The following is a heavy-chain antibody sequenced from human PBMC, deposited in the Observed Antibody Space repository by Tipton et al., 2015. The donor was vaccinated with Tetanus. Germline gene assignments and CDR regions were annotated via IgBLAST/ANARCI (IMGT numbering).Heavy chain of an antibody. CDR2: IIPIFGTA. CDR1: GGTFSSYA. J-gene: IGHJ4*02. CDR3: GRDRGGGVVRYYFDY. V-gene: IGHV1-69*01. D-gene: IGHD3-10*01. Sequence: QLVQSGAEVKKPGSSVKVSCKASGGTFSSYAISWVRQAPGQGLEWMGGIIPIFGTANYAQKFQGRVTITGDESTSTAYMELSSRGWEDPAVYYCGRDRGGGVVRYYFDYWGQGTLVTVSS.